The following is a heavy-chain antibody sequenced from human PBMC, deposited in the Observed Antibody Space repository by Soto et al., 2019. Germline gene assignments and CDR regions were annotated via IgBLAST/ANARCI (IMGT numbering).Heavy chain of an antibody. J-gene: IGHJ4*02. CDR1: GFTFSSYW. CDR3: ARQARTYNDYGDFDY. CDR2: IKQDGSEK. V-gene: IGHV3-7*05. Sequence: EVQVVESGGCLVQPGGSMRLSCAVSGFTFSSYWMTWVRQAPGKGLEWVANIKQDGSEKYYVDSVKGRFTISRDNAMNSLYLQMNSLRAEDTAVYYCARQARTYNDYGDFDYWGQGTLVTVSS. D-gene: IGHD4-17*01.